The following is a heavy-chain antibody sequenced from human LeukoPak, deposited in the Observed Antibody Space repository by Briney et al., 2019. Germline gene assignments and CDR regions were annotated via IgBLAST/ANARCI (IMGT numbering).Heavy chain of an antibody. CDR2: ISAYNGST. D-gene: IGHD3-22*01. V-gene: IGHV1-18*01. J-gene: IGHJ3*02. Sequence: ASVKVSCKASGYTFTTYGITWVRQAPGQGLEWMGWISAYNGSTNYAPKLQGRVTMTTDTSTSTAYMELRSLRSDDTAVYYCASGQSAMIVWGAFDIWGQGTMVTVSS. CDR1: GYTFTTYG. CDR3: ASGQSAMIVWGAFDI.